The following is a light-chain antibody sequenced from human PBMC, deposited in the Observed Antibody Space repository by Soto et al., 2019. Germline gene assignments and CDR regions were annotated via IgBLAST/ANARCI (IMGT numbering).Light chain of an antibody. CDR3: QQYGSSPET. CDR2: GAS. J-gene: IGKJ1*01. V-gene: IGKV3-15*01. CDR1: QSISDT. Sequence: ETVMTQSPATLSVSPGGRATLSCRASQSISDTLAWYQQKPGQAPRLLIHGASTRATGFPARFSGSGSGTDFTLTISRLEPEDFAVYYCQQYGSSPETFGQGTKVDIK.